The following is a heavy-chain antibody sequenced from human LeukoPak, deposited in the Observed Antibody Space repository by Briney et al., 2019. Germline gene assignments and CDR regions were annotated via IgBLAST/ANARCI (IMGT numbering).Heavy chain of an antibody. CDR1: GFTFSSYW. D-gene: IGHD1-14*01. Sequence: PGGSLRLSCAVSGFTFSSYWMSWVRQAPGKGLEWVANIKQDGSEKYYVDPVKGRFTISRDNAKNSLYLQMNSLRAEDTAVYYCASHNTMNWFDPWGQGTLVTVSS. CDR2: IKQDGSEK. CDR3: ASHNTMNWFDP. J-gene: IGHJ5*02. V-gene: IGHV3-7*01.